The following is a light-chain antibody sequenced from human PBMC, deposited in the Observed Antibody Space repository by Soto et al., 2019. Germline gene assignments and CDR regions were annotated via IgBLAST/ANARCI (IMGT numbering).Light chain of an antibody. J-gene: IGLJ3*02. V-gene: IGLV2-14*03. CDR1: SSDVGAYNY. CDR2: DVS. CDR3: SSWGGVSAPVL. Sequence: QSALTQPASVSGSPGHSITVSCTGTSSDVGAYNYVSWYQHHPGKAPKLMIYDVSHRPSGVSDRFSGSKSGNTASLTISGLQAEDEADYYCSSWGGVSAPVLFGGGTKVTVL.